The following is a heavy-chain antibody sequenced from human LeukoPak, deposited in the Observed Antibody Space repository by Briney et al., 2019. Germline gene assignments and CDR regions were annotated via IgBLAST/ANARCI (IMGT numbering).Heavy chain of an antibody. D-gene: IGHD2-2*01. CDR3: ARGAHGPSTSSFYS. CDR2: INHSGST. Sequence: FSTNIKIWVRQPPGKELEWIGEINHSGSTNYNPSLKSRVTISVDTSKNQFSLKRSPVTAADTAVYYWARGAHGPSTSSFYSWGQGNLGTVSS. V-gene: IGHV4-34*01. CDR1: FSTNI. J-gene: IGHJ4*02.